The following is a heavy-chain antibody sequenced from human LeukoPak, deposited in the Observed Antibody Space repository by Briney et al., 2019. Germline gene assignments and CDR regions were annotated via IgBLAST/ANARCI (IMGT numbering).Heavy chain of an antibody. J-gene: IGHJ4*02. CDR3: ARLSQTPDYYSSGGYFYLGY. CDR2: MNPNTGRT. CDR1: RYTFTSYD. Sequence: ASVKVSCKASRYTFTSYDIDWVREAAGQGLEWMGWMNPNTGRTGFAQKFQGRLTMTRDTSINTAYMELISLRSDDTAVYYCARLSQTPDYYSSGGYFYLGYWGQGTPVTVSS. D-gene: IGHD3-22*01. V-gene: IGHV1-8*01.